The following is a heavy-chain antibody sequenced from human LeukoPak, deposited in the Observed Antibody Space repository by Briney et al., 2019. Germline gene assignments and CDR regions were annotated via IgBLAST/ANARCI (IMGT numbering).Heavy chain of an antibody. CDR2: ISSSSTTI. CDR3: ARDPDQGRGFDF. V-gene: IGHV3-48*01. Sequence: GGSLRLSCAASGFTFSSYSINWVRQAPGKGLEWVSYISSSSTTIYYADSVKGRFTISRDNAKNSLYLQMNSLRVEDTAVYYCARDPDQGRGFDFWGQGTLVTASS. CDR1: GFTFSSYS. J-gene: IGHJ4*02. D-gene: IGHD1-26*01.